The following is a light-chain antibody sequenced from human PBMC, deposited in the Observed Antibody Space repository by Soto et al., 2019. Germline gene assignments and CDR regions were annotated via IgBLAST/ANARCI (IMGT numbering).Light chain of an antibody. CDR2: DVS. Sequence: QSVLTQPASVSGSPGQSITISCTGTSSDVGGYNYVSWYQQHPGRAPQLMIYDVSHRPSGVSNRFSGSRSGITASLTISGLQAEDEADYYCSSYATSTTVLFGGGTKLTVL. J-gene: IGLJ2*01. V-gene: IGLV2-14*03. CDR3: SSYATSTTVL. CDR1: SSDVGGYNY.